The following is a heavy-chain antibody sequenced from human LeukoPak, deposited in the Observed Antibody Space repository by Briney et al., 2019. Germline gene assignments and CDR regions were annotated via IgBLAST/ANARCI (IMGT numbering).Heavy chain of an antibody. Sequence: PGGSLRLSRAASGFTFSDYYMSWIRQAPGKGLEWVSYISSSGSTIYYADSVKGRFTISRDNAKNSLYLQMNSLRAEDTAVYYCARGSITIFGVVIRTTNTYFDYWGQGTLVTVSS. CDR2: ISSSGSTI. CDR3: ARGSITIFGVVIRTTNTYFDY. D-gene: IGHD3-3*01. V-gene: IGHV3-11*01. CDR1: GFTFSDYY. J-gene: IGHJ4*02.